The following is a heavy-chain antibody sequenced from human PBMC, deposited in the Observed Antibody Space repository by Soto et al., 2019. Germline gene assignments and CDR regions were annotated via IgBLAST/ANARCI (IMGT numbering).Heavy chain of an antibody. V-gene: IGHV3-30*03. CDR1: GFTFSSYG. J-gene: IGHJ4*02. Sequence: QVQLVESGGGVVQPGRSLRLSCAASGFTFSSYGMHWVRQAPGKGLEWVAVISYDGSNKYYADSVKGRFTISRDNSKNTLYLQMTSLRAEDTAVYYCARAPRGNYYFDSWGQGTLVTVSS. CDR2: ISYDGSNK. CDR3: ARAPRGNYYFDS.